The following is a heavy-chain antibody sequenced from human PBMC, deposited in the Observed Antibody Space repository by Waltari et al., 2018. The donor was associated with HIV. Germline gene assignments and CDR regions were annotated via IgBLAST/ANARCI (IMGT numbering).Heavy chain of an antibody. J-gene: IGHJ5*02. D-gene: IGHD3-9*01. V-gene: IGHV1-3*01. Sequence: QVQLVQSGAEVKNPGASVKVSCKASGYTFTTYTIHWVRQAPGQRLEWMGWINAGNGNTKYSQNFQDRLTFTRDTSASTAYMELSSLRSEDTALYYCARTYDILTGFGWFDPWGQGTLVTVSS. CDR2: INAGNGNT. CDR3: ARTYDILTGFGWFDP. CDR1: GYTFTTYT.